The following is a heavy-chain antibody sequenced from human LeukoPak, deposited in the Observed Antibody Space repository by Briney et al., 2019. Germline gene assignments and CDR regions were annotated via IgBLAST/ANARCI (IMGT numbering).Heavy chain of an antibody. Sequence: ASVKVSCKASGYTFTSYGISWVRQAPGQGLEWMGWISAYNGNTNYAQKLQGRVTMTTDTSTSTAYMELRSLRSDDTAVYYCARASPIVVVPAAIDGDFDYWGQGTLVTVSS. J-gene: IGHJ4*02. D-gene: IGHD2-2*01. CDR2: ISAYNGNT. CDR3: ARASPIVVVPAAIDGDFDY. V-gene: IGHV1-18*01. CDR1: GYTFTSYG.